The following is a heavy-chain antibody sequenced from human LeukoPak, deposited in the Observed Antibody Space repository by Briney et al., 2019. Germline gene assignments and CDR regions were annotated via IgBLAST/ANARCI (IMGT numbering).Heavy chain of an antibody. J-gene: IGHJ4*02. CDR1: GYTFTGYY. CDR3: ARYPYMGFMEYYFDY. D-gene: IGHD3-16*01. Sequence: GASVKVSCTASGYTFTGYYMHWVRQALGQGLEWMGWINPNSGGTNYAQKFQGGVTMTRDTSISTAYMELSRLRSDDTAVYYCARYPYMGFMEYYFDYWGQGTLVTVSS. CDR2: INPNSGGT. V-gene: IGHV1-2*02.